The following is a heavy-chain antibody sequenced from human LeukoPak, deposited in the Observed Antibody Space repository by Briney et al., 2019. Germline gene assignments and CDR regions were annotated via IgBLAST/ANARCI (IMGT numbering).Heavy chain of an antibody. CDR3: ATPRRDQLLLGLDY. CDR1: GYTLTELS. J-gene: IGHJ4*02. V-gene: IGHV1-24*01. D-gene: IGHD2-2*01. CDR2: FDPEDGET. Sequence: GASVTVSCKVSGYTLTELSMHWVRQAPGKGLEWMGGFDPEDGETIYAQKFQGRVTMTEDTSTDTAYMELSSLRSEDTAVYYCATPRRDQLLLGLDYWGQGTLVTVSS.